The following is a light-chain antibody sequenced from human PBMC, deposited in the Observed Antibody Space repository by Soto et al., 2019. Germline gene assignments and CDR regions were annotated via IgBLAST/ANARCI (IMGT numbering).Light chain of an antibody. CDR1: QSVSSSY. CDR2: GAS. J-gene: IGKJ1*01. V-gene: IGKV3-20*01. Sequence: EIVLTQSPGTLSLSPGERATLSCRASQSVSSSYLAWYQQKPGQAPRLLIYGASSRATGIPDRFSGSGSGTDFTLNISRLEPEDFAVYYCQQSGTFGQGTKVDI. CDR3: QQSGT.